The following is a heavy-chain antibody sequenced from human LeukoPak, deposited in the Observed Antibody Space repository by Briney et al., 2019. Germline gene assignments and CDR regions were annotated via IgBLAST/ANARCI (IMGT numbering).Heavy chain of an antibody. J-gene: IGHJ4*02. CDR2: IYHSGST. D-gene: IGHD5-12*01. CDR1: GGSISSYY. CDR3: ARDGYSGNDGL. Sequence: ASETLSLTCTVSGGSISSYYWSWIRQPPGKGLEWIGYIYHSGSTKYNPSLKSRVTISVDTSKNQFSLKMSSVTAADTAVYYCARDGYSGNDGLWGQGTLVTVSS. V-gene: IGHV4-59*01.